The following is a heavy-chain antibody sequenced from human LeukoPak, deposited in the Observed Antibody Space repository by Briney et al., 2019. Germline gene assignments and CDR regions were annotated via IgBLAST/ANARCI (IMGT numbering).Heavy chain of an antibody. Sequence: SETLSLTCTVSGGSISSYYWSWSRQPPGKGLEWIGYIYYSGSTNYNPSLKSRVTISVDTSKNQFSLKLSSVTAADTAVYYCARRYCTNGVCLLDYWGQGTLVTVSS. J-gene: IGHJ4*02. CDR1: GGSISSYY. CDR2: IYYSGST. V-gene: IGHV4-59*08. CDR3: ARRYCTNGVCLLDY. D-gene: IGHD2-8*01.